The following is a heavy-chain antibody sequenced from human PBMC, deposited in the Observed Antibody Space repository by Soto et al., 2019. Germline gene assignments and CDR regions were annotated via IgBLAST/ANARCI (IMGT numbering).Heavy chain of an antibody. J-gene: IGHJ4*02. Sequence: QLQLQESGPGLVKPSETLSLTCTVSGGSISSSSYYWGWIRQPPGKGLEWIGSIYYSGSTYYNPSLKSRVTISVDTSKNQFSLKLSSVTAADTAVYYCARLTYYYDSSGYYRGGVDYWGQGTLVTVSS. D-gene: IGHD3-22*01. V-gene: IGHV4-39*01. CDR2: IYYSGST. CDR1: GGSISSSSYY. CDR3: ARLTYYYDSSGYYRGGVDY.